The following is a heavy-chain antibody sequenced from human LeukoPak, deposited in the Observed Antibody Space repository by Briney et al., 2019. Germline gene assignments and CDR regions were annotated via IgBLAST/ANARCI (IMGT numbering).Heavy chain of an antibody. V-gene: IGHV4-30-4*02. J-gene: IGHJ3*02. CDR2: IYYSGST. Sequence: PSETLSLTCTVSGGSISSGDYYWSWIRQPPGKGLEWIGYIYYSGSTYYNPSLKSRVTISVDTSKNQFSLKLSSVTAADTAVYYCAREAGATVFLAFDIWGQGTMVTVSS. CDR1: GGSISSGDYY. CDR3: AREAGATVFLAFDI. D-gene: IGHD4-17*01.